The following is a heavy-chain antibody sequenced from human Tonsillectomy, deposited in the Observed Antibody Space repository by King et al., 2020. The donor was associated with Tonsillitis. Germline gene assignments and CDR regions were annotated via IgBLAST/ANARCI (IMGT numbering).Heavy chain of an antibody. CDR3: ARDFYKLGSSDV. Sequence: VQLQESGPGLVKPSQTLSLTCTVSGGSISSGGYYWSWIRQHPGKGLEWIGYIYYSGTTYYNPSLKSRVTISLDTSKNQFSLKLSSVTAADTAVYYCARDFYKLGSSDVWGQGTTVTVSS. V-gene: IGHV4-31*03. CDR1: GGSISSGGYY. D-gene: IGHD1-1*01. CDR2: IYYSGTT. J-gene: IGHJ6*02.